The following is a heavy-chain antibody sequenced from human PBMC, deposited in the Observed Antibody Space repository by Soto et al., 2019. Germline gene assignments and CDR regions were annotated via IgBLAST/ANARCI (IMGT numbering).Heavy chain of an antibody. D-gene: IGHD6-6*01. Sequence: AETLCLTCTVSVDSISSYYWCWIRQPPGKGLDWIGYIHYSGSTNYNPSLKSRVTISVDTPKNQFSLKVNSMTAADTAVYYCARGGLAARKGRWFDPWGQGTMVTVSS. J-gene: IGHJ5*02. CDR1: VDSISSYY. CDR2: IHYSGST. CDR3: ARGGLAARKGRWFDP. V-gene: IGHV4-59*01.